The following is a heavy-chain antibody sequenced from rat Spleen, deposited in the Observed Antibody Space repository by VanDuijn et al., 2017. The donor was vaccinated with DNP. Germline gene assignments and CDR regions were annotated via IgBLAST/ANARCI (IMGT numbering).Heavy chain of an antibody. CDR1: GFTFNNYW. D-gene: IGHD5-1*01. CDR2: ISTGGGNT. J-gene: IGHJ2*01. Sequence: EVQLVESGGDLVQPGRSLKLSCVASGFTFNNYWMTWIRQVPGKGLEWVASISTGGGNTYYRDSVKGRFTISRDNAKNTQYLQMDSLRSEDTATYYCARHRVGGYYFDYCGQGVMVTVSS. CDR3: ARHRVGGYYFDY. V-gene: IGHV5S13*01.